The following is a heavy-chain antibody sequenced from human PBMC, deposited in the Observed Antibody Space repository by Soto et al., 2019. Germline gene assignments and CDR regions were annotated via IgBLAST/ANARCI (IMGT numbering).Heavy chain of an antibody. CDR3: ATTESYPTNWFDP. CDR2: INPNSGGT. CDR1: GYTFTGYY. D-gene: IGHD3-10*01. V-gene: IGHV1-2*02. Sequence: AASVKVSCKASGYTFTGYYMHWVRQAPGQGLEWMGWINPNSGGTNYAQKFQGRVTMTRDTSISTAYMELSRLRSDDTAVYYCATTESYPTNWFDPWGQGTLVTVSS. J-gene: IGHJ5*02.